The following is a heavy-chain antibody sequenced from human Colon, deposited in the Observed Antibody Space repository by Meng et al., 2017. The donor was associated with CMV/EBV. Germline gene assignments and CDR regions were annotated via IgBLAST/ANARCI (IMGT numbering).Heavy chain of an antibody. CDR1: GYTLTDLY. Sequence: ASVKVSCKASGYTLTDLYLHWVRQAPGQGLEWVGWVNPYNGYAEYAQRFQGRVTMTSDTSISTAYMELNSLRYDDTAVYYCARDKVKYGTVFYHYGMDVWGQGTTVTVSS. CDR3: ARDKVKYGTVFYHYGMDV. V-gene: IGHV1-2*02. D-gene: IGHD3/OR15-3a*01. J-gene: IGHJ6*02. CDR2: VNPYNGYA.